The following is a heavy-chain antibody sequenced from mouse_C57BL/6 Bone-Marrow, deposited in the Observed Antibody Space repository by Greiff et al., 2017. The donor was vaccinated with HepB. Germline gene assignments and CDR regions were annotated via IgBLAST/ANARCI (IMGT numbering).Heavy chain of an antibody. CDR3: TKQGPGYFDV. D-gene: IGHD4-1*01. CDR2: ISSGGDYI. J-gene: IGHJ1*03. CDR1: GFTFSSYA. Sequence: EVNVVESGAGLVKPGGSLKLSCAASGFTFSSYAMSWVRQTPEKRLEWVAYISSGGDYIYYADTVKGRFTISRDNARNTLYLQMSSLKSEDTARYYCTKQGPGYFDVWGTGTTVPVSS. V-gene: IGHV5-9-1*02.